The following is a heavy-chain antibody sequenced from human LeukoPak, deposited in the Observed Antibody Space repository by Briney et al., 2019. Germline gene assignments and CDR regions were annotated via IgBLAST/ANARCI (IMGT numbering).Heavy chain of an antibody. V-gene: IGHV3-64*01. Sequence: PGGSLRLSSAASGFTFSSYAMHWVRQAPGKGLEYVSAISSNGGSTYYANSLKGRFTISRDNSKNTLYLQMGSLRAEDMAVYYCARVYSSSWYPAFDIWGQGTMVTVSS. CDR3: ARVYSSSWYPAFDI. CDR1: GFTFSSYA. J-gene: IGHJ3*02. CDR2: ISSNGGST. D-gene: IGHD6-13*01.